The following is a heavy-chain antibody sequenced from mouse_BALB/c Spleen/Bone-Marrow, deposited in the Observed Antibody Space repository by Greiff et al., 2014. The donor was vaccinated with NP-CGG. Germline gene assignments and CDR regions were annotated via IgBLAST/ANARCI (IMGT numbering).Heavy chain of an antibody. J-gene: IGHJ4*01. V-gene: IGHV14-3*02. CDR3: ARWLLPYGLDY. CDR2: IDPANGNT. CDR1: GFNIKDTY. D-gene: IGHD2-3*01. Sequence: EVQLQQSGAELVKPGASVKLSCTASGFNIKDTYMHWVKQRPEQGLEWIGRIDPANGNTEYDPKFQGKATITADTSSNTAYLQLSSLTSEDTAVYYCARWLLPYGLDYWGQGTSVTVSS.